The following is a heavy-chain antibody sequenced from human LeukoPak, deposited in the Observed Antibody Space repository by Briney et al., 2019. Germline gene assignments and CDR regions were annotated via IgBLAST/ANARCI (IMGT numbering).Heavy chain of an antibody. V-gene: IGHV3-30*09. Sequence: GGSLRLSCEASGFSFSTSGVHWVRQAPGKGLEWMAVISKDGRKNHYADSVKGRFAISRDNSKSTLFLQMNSLRPEDTAIYYCARDLLNYGSAYYDVGIFDSWGQGTLVTVSS. CDR1: GFSFSTSG. CDR2: ISKDGRKN. D-gene: IGHD3-10*01. CDR3: ARDLLNYGSAYYDVGIFDS. J-gene: IGHJ4*02.